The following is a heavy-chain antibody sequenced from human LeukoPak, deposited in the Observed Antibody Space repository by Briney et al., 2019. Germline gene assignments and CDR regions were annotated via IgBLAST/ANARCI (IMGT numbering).Heavy chain of an antibody. CDR3: ASWGGGAFDI. CDR2: MNPNSGNT. CDR1: GLTLTTIY. Sequence: ASVKVSCKASGLTLTTIYMHWVRQAPGQGLEWMGWMNPNSGNTGYAQKFQGRVTMTRNTSISTAYMELSSLRSEDTAVYYCASWGGGAFDIWGQGTMVTVS. D-gene: IGHD7-27*01. V-gene: IGHV1-8*02. J-gene: IGHJ3*02.